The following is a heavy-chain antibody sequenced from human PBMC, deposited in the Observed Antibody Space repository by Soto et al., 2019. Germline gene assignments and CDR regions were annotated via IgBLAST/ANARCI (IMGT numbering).Heavy chain of an antibody. D-gene: IGHD6-6*01. CDR1: GFTFSSYS. J-gene: IGHJ6*02. CDR2: ISSSSFSI. Sequence: GGSLRLSCAASGFTFSSYSMNWVRQAPGKGLEWVSSISSSSFSINYADSVKGRFSISRDNAQNSLHLQMNNLRAEDTAVYYCARNESSNIYGMDVWGQGTTVTVSS. V-gene: IGHV3-21*01. CDR3: ARNESSNIYGMDV.